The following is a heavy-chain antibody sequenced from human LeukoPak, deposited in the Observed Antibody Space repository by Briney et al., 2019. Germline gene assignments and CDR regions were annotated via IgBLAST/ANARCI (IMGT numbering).Heavy chain of an antibody. Sequence: ASVKVSCKASGYTFTSYGISWVRQAPGQGLEWMGWISAYNGNTNYAQKLQGRVTMTTDTSTSTAYMELRSLRSDDTAVYYCARDDERFGELPSDYWGQGTLVTVSS. D-gene: IGHD3-10*01. CDR3: ARDDERFGELPSDY. V-gene: IGHV1-18*01. CDR1: GYTFTSYG. J-gene: IGHJ4*02. CDR2: ISAYNGNT.